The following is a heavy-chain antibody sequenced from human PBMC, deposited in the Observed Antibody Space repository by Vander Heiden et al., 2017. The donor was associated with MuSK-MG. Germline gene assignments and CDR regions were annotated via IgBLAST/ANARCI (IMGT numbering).Heavy chain of an antibody. D-gene: IGHD5-12*01. CDR1: GGSISSSSYY. CDR3: ARTSGYQPRYYFDY. CDR2: IYYSGST. J-gene: IGHJ4*02. V-gene: IGHV4-39*01. Sequence: QLQLQESGPGLVKPSETLSLTCTVSGGSISSSSYYWGWIRQPPGKGLEWIGSIYYSGSTYYNPSLKSRVTISVDTSKNQFSLKLSSVTAADTAVYYCARTSGYQPRYYFDYWGQGTLVTVSS.